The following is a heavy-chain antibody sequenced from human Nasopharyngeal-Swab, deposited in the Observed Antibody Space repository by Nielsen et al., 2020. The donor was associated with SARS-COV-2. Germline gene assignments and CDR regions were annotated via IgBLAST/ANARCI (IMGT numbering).Heavy chain of an antibody. Sequence: GESLKISCKGSGYRFISYWIGWVRQMPGKGLEWMGIIYTGDSDTRYSPSFQGQVTISADKSINTAYLQWSSLKASDTAMYYCARTAIEGGYYRGDAFDIWGRGTMVTVSS. CDR1: GYRFISYW. D-gene: IGHD3-22*01. CDR3: ARTAIEGGYYRGDAFDI. J-gene: IGHJ3*02. CDR2: IYTGDSDT. V-gene: IGHV5-51*01.